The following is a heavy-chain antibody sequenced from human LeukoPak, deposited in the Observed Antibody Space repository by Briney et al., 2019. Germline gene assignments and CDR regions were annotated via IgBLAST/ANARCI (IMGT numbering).Heavy chain of an antibody. CDR1: GGSISSYY. CDR3: ARVRGVSRFDY. Sequence: PSETLSLTCTVSGGSISSYYWSWIRQPPGKGLEWIGYIYYSGSTNYNPSLKSRGTISVDTSKNQFSLKLSSVTAADTAVYYCARVRGVSRFDYWGQGTLVTVSS. J-gene: IGHJ4*02. D-gene: IGHD3-10*01. CDR2: IYYSGST. V-gene: IGHV4-59*01.